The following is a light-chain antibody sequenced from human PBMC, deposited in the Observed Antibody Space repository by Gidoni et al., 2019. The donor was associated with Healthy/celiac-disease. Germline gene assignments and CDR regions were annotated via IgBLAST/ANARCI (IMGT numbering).Light chain of an antibody. CDR2: EVS. V-gene: IGLV2-14*01. Sequence: QSALTQPASVSGSPGQSITITCTVTSSDVGGYNYVSWYQQHPGKAPKLMIYEVSNRPSWVSNRFSGSKTGNTASMTISGLQAEDEADYYCSSYTSSSTLVFGTGTKVTVL. CDR1: SSDVGGYNY. J-gene: IGLJ1*01. CDR3: SSYTSSSTLV.